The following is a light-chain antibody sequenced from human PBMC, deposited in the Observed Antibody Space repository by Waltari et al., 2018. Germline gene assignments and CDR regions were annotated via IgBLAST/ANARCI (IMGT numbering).Light chain of an antibody. J-gene: IGKJ5*01. CDR3: QQRKTWPIT. CDR2: DAS. V-gene: IGKV3-11*01. CDR1: QSVSSF. Sequence: EIVLTQSPATLSLSPGERATLSCRASQSVSSFLVWYQQKRGQAPRLLIYDASTRATGIPARFSGSGSGTDFTLTISSLEPEDFAVYYCQQRKTWPITFGQGTRLEIK.